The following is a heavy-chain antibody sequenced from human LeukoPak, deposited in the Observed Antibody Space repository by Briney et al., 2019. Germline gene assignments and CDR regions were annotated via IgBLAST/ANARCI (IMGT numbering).Heavy chain of an antibody. V-gene: IGHV4-34*01. J-gene: IGHJ4*02. CDR1: GGSFSGYY. CDR2: INHSGST. D-gene: IGHD3-22*01. CDR3: ARSRRGYYYDSSGYPYYFDY. Sequence: SETLSLTCAVYGGSFSGYYWSWIRQPPGKGLEWIGEINHSGSTNYNPSLKSRVTISVDTSKNQFSLKLSSVTAADTAVYYCARSRRGYYYDSSGYPYYFDYWGQGTLVTVSS.